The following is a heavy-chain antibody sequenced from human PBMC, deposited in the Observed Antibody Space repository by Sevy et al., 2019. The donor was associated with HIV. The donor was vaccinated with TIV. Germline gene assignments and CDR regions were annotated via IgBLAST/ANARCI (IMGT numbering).Heavy chain of an antibody. CDR2: IYSGGST. D-gene: IGHD3-10*01. CDR1: GFTVSSNY. J-gene: IGHJ4*02. V-gene: IGHV3-53*01. CDR3: ARGAIGYYFDY. Sequence: GGSLRLSCAASGFTVSSNYMSWVRQAPGKGLEWVSVIYSGGSTYYADSVKGRFTISRDNSKNTRYLQMNSLGAEDTAVYYCARGAIGYYFDYWGQGTLVTVSS.